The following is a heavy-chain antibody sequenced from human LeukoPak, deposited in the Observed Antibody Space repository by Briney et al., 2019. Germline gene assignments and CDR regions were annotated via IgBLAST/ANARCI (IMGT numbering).Heavy chain of an antibody. J-gene: IGHJ4*02. CDR3: VRDTGYSSSWYSDY. CDR1: GFTFSDSY. D-gene: IGHD6-13*01. V-gene: IGHV3-11*01. CDR2: ISRGGSTT. Sequence: GGSLRLSCAASGFTFSDSYMGWIRQAPGKGLEWVSYISRGGSTTYYADSVKGRFTISRDNAKNSLYLQMNSLRAKDTAVYYCVRDTGYSSSWYSDYWGQGTLVTVSS.